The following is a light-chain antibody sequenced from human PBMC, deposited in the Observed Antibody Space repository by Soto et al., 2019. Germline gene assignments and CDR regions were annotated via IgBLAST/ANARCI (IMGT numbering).Light chain of an antibody. CDR3: EAWDDSLYGAV. V-gene: IGLV1-44*01. J-gene: IGLJ2*01. CDR1: SSNIGANP. CDR2: NND. Sequence: QSALTQPPSASGTPGQRVTISCSGSSSNIGANPINWYQHLPGTAPKLLIYNNDQRPSGVPDRFSASKSGTSASLAISGLQSEDEADYYCEAWDDSLYGAVLGGGTKLTVL.